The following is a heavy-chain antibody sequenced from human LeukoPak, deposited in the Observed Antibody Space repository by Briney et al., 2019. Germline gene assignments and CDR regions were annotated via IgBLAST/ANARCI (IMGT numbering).Heavy chain of an antibody. D-gene: IGHD3-10*01. Sequence: SQTLSLTCTVSGGSISSGGYYWSWIRQHPGKGLEWIGYIYYSGSTYYNPSLKSRVTISVDTSKNQFSLKLSSVTAADTAVYYCARLPRRRGWFDPWGQGTLVTVSS. CDR3: ARLPRRRGWFDP. CDR2: IYYSGST. V-gene: IGHV4-31*03. J-gene: IGHJ5*02. CDR1: GGSISSGGYY.